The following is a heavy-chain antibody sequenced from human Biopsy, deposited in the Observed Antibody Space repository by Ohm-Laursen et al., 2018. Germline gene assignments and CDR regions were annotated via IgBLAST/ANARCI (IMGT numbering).Heavy chain of an antibody. CDR3: ARGPGKLWSGYYT. D-gene: IGHD3-3*01. CDR1: GFTVSDNH. CDR2: IYSDGNT. Sequence: SLRLSCTASGFTVSDNHISWIRQAPGKGLQWVSLIYSDGNTYYADSVEGRFTISRDIPRNTLYLQMNSLRAGDTAVYYCARGPGKLWSGYYTWGQGSLVSVSS. V-gene: IGHV3-53*01. J-gene: IGHJ5*02.